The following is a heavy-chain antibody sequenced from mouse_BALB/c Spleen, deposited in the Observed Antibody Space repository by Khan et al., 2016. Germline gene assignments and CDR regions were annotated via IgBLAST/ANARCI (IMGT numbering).Heavy chain of an antibody. CDR1: GYTFSSYW. J-gene: IGHJ2*01. V-gene: IGHV1-9*01. CDR2: ILPGSGST. D-gene: IGHD3-2*01. CDR3: ARLRQLGLRDYFDY. Sequence: QVQLKQSGAELMKPGASVKISCKATGYTFSSYWIEWVKQRPGHGLEWIGEILPGSGSTNYNEKFKGKATFTADTSSNTAYMQLSSLTSEDSAVYYCARLRQLGLRDYFDYWGQGTTPTVSS.